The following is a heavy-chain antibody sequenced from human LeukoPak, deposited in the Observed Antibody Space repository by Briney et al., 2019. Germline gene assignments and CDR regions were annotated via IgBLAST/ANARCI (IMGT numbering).Heavy chain of an antibody. CDR3: ARESVLSMIVVVLDAFDI. CDR2: IYTSGST. D-gene: IGHD3-22*01. CDR1: GGSISSGSYY. Sequence: SETLSLTCTVSGGSISSGSYYWSWIRQPAGKGLEWIGRIYTSGSTNYNPSLKSRVTISVDTSKNQFSLKLSSVTAADTAVYYCARESVLSMIVVVLDAFDIWGQGTMVTVSS. J-gene: IGHJ3*02. V-gene: IGHV4-61*02.